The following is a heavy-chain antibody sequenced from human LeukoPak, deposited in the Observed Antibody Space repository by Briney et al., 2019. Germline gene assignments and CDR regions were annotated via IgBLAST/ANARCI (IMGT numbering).Heavy chain of an antibody. CDR3: AKDPNGDYIGAFDF. D-gene: IGHD4-17*01. V-gene: IGHV3-23*01. J-gene: IGHJ3*01. Sequence: PGGSLRLSCAASAFSFSKFALIWVRQAPGKGLEWVSAITANGGYTLYADAVKGRFTVSRDNSKNTLYLQINSLRPEDTAVYYCAKDPNGDYIGAFDFWGQGTMVTVSS. CDR2: ITANGGYT. CDR1: AFSFSKFA.